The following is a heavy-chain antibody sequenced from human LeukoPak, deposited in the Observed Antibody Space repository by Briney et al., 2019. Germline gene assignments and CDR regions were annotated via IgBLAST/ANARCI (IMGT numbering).Heavy chain of an antibody. CDR3: ARGLYYYDSSGYLFDP. Sequence: YYSGSTNYNPSLKSRVTISVDTSKNQFSLKLSSVTAADTAVYYCARGLYYYDSSGYLFDPWGQGTLVTVSS. D-gene: IGHD3-22*01. CDR2: YYSGST. J-gene: IGHJ5*02. V-gene: IGHV4-59*09.